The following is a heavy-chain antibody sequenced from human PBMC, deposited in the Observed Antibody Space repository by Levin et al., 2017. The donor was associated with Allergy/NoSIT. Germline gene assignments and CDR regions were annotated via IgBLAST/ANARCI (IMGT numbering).Heavy chain of an antibody. CDR2: ISGSGGST. CDR1: GFTFSSYA. V-gene: IGHV3-23*01. CDR3: AKEGLRDIVVVPAAPIYYYYYMDV. J-gene: IGHJ6*03. D-gene: IGHD2-2*01. Sequence: GESLKISCAASGFTFSSYAMSWVRQAPGKGLEWVSAISGSGGSTYYADSVKGRFTISRDNSKNTLYLQMNSLRAEDTAVYYCAKEGLRDIVVVPAAPIYYYYYMDVWGKGTTVTVSS.